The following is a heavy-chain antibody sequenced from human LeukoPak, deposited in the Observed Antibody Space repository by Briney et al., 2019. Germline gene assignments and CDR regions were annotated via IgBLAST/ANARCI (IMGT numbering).Heavy chain of an antibody. V-gene: IGHV3-20*04. Sequence: GGSLRLPCAASGFTFDDYGMSWVRQAPGKGLEWVSGINWNGGSTGYADSVKGRFTISRDNSKNTLYLQMNSLRAEDTAVYYCAKTRSTGVVDAFDIWGQGTMVTVSS. CDR2: INWNGGST. J-gene: IGHJ3*02. CDR1: GFTFDDYG. D-gene: IGHD1-14*01. CDR3: AKTRSTGVVDAFDI.